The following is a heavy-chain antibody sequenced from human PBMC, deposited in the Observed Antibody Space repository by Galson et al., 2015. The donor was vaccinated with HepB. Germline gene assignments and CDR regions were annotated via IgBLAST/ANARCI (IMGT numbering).Heavy chain of an antibody. CDR3: ARDLDYYDSSGYVDY. CDR2: ISYDGSNK. V-gene: IGHV3-30*04. Sequence: SLRLSCAASGFTFSSYAMHWVCQAPGKGLEWVAVISYDGSNKYYADSVKGRFTISRDNSKNTLYLQMNSLRAEDTAVYYCARDLDYYDSSGYVDYWGQGTLVTVSS. D-gene: IGHD3-22*01. J-gene: IGHJ4*02. CDR1: GFTFSSYA.